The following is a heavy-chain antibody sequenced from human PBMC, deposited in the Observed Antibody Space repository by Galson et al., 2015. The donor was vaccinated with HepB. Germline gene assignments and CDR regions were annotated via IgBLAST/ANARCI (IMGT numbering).Heavy chain of an antibody. CDR1: GFTFSSYA. J-gene: IGHJ4*02. V-gene: IGHV3-48*02. Sequence: SLRLSCAASGFTFSSYAMNWVRQAPGKGLEWVSYISTSGSIMYYADSVKGRFSISRDNAKNSLYLHMNSLRDDDTAVYYCASAGDGRYWGQGTLVTVSS. CDR3: ASAGDGRY. CDR2: ISTSGSIM. D-gene: IGHD4-17*01.